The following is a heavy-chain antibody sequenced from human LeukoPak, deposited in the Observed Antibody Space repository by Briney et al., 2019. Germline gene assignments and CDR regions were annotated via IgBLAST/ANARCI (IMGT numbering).Heavy chain of an antibody. CDR3: AKGEAYSDFWSGSWGYMDV. D-gene: IGHD3-3*01. CDR1: GFTFSTYG. Sequence: PGESLRLSCAASGFTFSTYGIHWVRQAPGKGLEWVAFIRYDGSNTYYADSVRGRFTVSRDNSNNTLYLQMNSMRLEETAVYYCAKGEAYSDFWSGSWGYMDVWGKGTTVTVFS. V-gene: IGHV3-30*02. CDR2: IRYDGSNT. J-gene: IGHJ6*03.